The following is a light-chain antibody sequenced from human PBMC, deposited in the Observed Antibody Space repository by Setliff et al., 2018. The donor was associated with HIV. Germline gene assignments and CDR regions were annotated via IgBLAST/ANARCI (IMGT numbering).Light chain of an antibody. CDR3: SSYTSSSTYV. Sequence: QSVLTQPASVSGSPGQSITISCTGTSSDVGGYNYVSWYQQHPSKAPKLMIYDVSKRPSGVSNRFSGSKSGNTASLTISGLQAEDEADYYCSSYTSSSTYVFGSGTRSPS. CDR2: DVS. J-gene: IGLJ1*01. CDR1: SSDVGGYNY. V-gene: IGLV2-14*01.